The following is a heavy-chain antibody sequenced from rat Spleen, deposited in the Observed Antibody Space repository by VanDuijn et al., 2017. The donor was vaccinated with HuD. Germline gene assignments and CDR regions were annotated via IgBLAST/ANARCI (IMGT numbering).Heavy chain of an antibody. Sequence: QVQLKESGPGLVQPSQTLSLTCTVSGFSLTSYHVSWVRQSPGKGLQWMGVIWTGGSITYNSLLKSRLSISRDTSKSQVFLKMNRLPTEDTATYYCVRDGGELGYWGQGVMVTVSS. CDR3: VRDGGELGY. D-gene: IGHD5-1*01. V-gene: IGHV2-43*01. CDR1: GFSLTSYH. J-gene: IGHJ2*01. CDR2: IWTGGSI.